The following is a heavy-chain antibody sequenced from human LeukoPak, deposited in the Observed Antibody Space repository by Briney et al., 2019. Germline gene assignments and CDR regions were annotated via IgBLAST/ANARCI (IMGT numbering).Heavy chain of an antibody. D-gene: IGHD3-22*01. V-gene: IGHV4-59*01. CDR1: GGSISSYH. Sequence: SETLSLTCTVSGGSISSYHWSWVRQPPGKGLECIGYIYYSGSTHYNPSLKSRVTISVDTSKNQFSLKLSSVTAADTAVYFCARARNYYDSSDYYYEGDAFDIWGQGTMVTVSS. CDR3: ARARNYYDSSDYYYEGDAFDI. CDR2: IYYSGST. J-gene: IGHJ3*02.